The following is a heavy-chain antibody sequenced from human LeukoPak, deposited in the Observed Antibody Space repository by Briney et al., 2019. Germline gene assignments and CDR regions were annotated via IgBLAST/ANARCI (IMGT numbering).Heavy chain of an antibody. CDR3: ARELRGNGAFDI. Sequence: PGGSLRLSCAASGFTFSSYSMNWVRQAPGKGLEWVSSISSSSSYIYYADSVKGRFTISRDNAKNSLYLQMNSLRAEDTAVYYCARELRGNGAFDIWGQGTMVTVSS. CDR2: ISSSSSYI. V-gene: IGHV3-21*01. J-gene: IGHJ3*02. CDR1: GFTFSSYS. D-gene: IGHD3-10*01.